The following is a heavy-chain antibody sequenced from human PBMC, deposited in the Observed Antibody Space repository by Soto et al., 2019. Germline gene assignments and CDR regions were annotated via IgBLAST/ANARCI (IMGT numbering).Heavy chain of an antibody. CDR2: ISYDGTNT. V-gene: IGHV3-30*18. D-gene: IGHD3-9*01. Sequence: QVQLVESGGGVVQPGRSLRLSCAASRFTFGDYGMHWVRQAPGKGLEWVALISYDGTNTYYAYSVMGRFTISRDNSKYTLYLEMNSLGAEDTALYYCAKDHHDVFSYSMDVWGQADTVTVS. J-gene: IGHJ6*02. CDR3: AKDHHDVFSYSMDV. CDR1: RFTFGDYG.